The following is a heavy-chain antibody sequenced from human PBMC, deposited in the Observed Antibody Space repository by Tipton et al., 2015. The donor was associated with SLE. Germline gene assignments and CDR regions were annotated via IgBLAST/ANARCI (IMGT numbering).Heavy chain of an antibody. CDR2: IYYSGST. Sequence: TLSLTCAVYGGSFSGYYWSWIRQPPGRGLVWIGYIYYSGSTNYNPSLKSRVTISVDTSKNQFSLKLSSVTAADTAVYYCARLRAPGDYVGYRWVFDYWGQGTLVTVSS. CDR1: GGSFSGYY. V-gene: IGHV4-59*12. CDR3: ARLRAPGDYVGYRWVFDY. J-gene: IGHJ4*02. D-gene: IGHD5-12*01.